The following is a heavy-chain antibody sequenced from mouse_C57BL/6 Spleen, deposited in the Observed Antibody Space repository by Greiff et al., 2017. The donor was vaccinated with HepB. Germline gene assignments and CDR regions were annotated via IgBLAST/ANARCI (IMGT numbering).Heavy chain of an antibody. CDR2: ISDGGSYT. Sequence: EVKVVESGGGLVKPGGSLKLSCAASGFTFSSYAMSWVRQTPEKRLEWVATISDGGSYTYYPDNVKGRFTISRDNAKNNLYLQMSHLKSEDTAMYYCPREGDYYGSEYYFDYWGQGTTLTVSS. CDR3: PREGDYYGSEYYFDY. J-gene: IGHJ2*01. D-gene: IGHD1-1*01. CDR1: GFTFSSYA. V-gene: IGHV5-4*01.